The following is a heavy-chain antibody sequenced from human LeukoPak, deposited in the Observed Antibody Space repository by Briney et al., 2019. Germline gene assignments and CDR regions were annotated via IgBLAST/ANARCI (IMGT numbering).Heavy chain of an antibody. J-gene: IGHJ5*02. Sequence: GSLRLSCAASGFTFSSYAMSWVRQAPGKGLEWIGEINHSGSTNYNPSLKSRVTISVDTSKNQFSLKLSSVTAADTAVYYCARGPTAAAGTGWFDPWGQGTLVTVSS. D-gene: IGHD6-13*01. CDR2: INHSGST. CDR3: ARGPTAAAGTGWFDP. CDR1: GFTFSSYA. V-gene: IGHV4-34*01.